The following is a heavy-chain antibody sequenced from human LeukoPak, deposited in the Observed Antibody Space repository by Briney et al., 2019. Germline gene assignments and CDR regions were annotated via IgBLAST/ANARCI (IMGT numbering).Heavy chain of an antibody. Sequence: QPGGSLRLSCAASGFTFSSYAMSWVRQAPGKGLKWFSGIGGGGAGTNYAVSVKGRFTISRDNSKNTLYLQMNRLRAEDTAVYYCAKGESGSYYGSFDYWGQGTLVTVSA. D-gene: IGHD1-26*01. CDR3: AKGESGSYYGSFDY. J-gene: IGHJ4*02. CDR1: GFTFSSYA. CDR2: IGGGGAGT. V-gene: IGHV3-23*01.